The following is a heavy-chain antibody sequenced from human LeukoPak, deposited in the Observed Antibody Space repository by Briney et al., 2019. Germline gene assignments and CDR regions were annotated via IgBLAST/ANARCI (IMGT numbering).Heavy chain of an antibody. V-gene: IGHV3-21*01. J-gene: IGHJ4*02. CDR1: GYTFSSYS. Sequence: PGGSLRLSCAASGYTFSSYSMNWVRQAPGKGLEWVSSISSSSSYIYYADSVKGRFTISRDNAKNSLYLQMNGLRAEDTAVYYCARGGDSGYDQYYFDYWGQGTLVTVSS. CDR2: ISSSSSYI. D-gene: IGHD5-12*01. CDR3: ARGGDSGYDQYYFDY.